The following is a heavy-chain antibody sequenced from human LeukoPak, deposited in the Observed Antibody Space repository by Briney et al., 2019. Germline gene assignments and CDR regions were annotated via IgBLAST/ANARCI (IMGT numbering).Heavy chain of an antibody. J-gene: IGHJ4*02. Sequence: SQTLSLTCTVSGGSISSGSYYWRWIRQPAGKGLEWIGRIYTSGSTYYNPSLKSRVTISVDTSKNQFSLKLSSVTAADTAVYYCASRRLDYYDSSGYYYGVDYWGQGTLVTVSS. D-gene: IGHD3-22*01. CDR2: IYTSGST. CDR1: GGSISSGSYY. CDR3: ASRRLDYYDSSGYYYGVDY. V-gene: IGHV4-61*02.